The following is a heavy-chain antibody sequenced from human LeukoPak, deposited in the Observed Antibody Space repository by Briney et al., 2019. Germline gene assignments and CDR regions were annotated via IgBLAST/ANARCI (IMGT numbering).Heavy chain of an antibody. D-gene: IGHD6-13*01. Sequence: GGSLRLSCTASGLTFTYYAMTWVRQAPGKGLEWVSYISSSSSTIYYADSVKGRFTISRDNAKNSLYLQVNSLRAEDTAVYYCARGYSSSWYEYYFDYWGQGTLVTVSS. CDR1: GLTFTYYA. J-gene: IGHJ4*02. V-gene: IGHV3-48*01. CDR2: ISSSSSTI. CDR3: ARGYSSSWYEYYFDY.